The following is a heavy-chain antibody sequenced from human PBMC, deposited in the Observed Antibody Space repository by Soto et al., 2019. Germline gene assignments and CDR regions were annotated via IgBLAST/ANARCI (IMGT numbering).Heavy chain of an antibody. CDR2: INPNSGGT. V-gene: IGHV1-2*02. CDR3: ATYYGSGSYYDY. Sequence: ASVKVSCKASGYTFTGYYMHWVRQAPGQGLEWMGWINPNSGGTNYAQKFQGRVTMTRDTSISTAYMELSRLRSDDTAVYYCATYYGSGSYYDYWGQGTLVTVSS. J-gene: IGHJ4*02. D-gene: IGHD3-10*01. CDR1: GYTFTGYY.